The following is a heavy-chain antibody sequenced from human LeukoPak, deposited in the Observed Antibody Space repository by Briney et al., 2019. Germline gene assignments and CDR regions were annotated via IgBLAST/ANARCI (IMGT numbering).Heavy chain of an antibody. V-gene: IGHV4-39*07. CDR3: ASFLVVAATGGRDY. Sequence: SETLSLTCAVSGGSISTSNSYWGWIRRPPGKGLEWVRSIYYSGNTYYNPSLKSRVTISVDTSKNQFSLKLSSVTAADTAVYYCASFLVVAATGGRDYWGQGTLVTVSS. CDR1: GGSISTSNSY. CDR2: IYYSGNT. D-gene: IGHD2-15*01. J-gene: IGHJ4*02.